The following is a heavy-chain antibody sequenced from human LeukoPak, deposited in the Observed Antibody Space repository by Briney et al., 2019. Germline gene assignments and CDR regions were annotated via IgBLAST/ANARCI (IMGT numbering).Heavy chain of an antibody. Sequence: GSLRLSCAASGFTFSNYNMNWVRQAPGKGLEWVPYITLSSTTIYYADSVKGRFTISRDNAKNSLYLQMNSLRAEDTAVYYCAREPTYSSSWYTSCDYWGQGTLVTVSS. CDR3: AREPTYSSSWYTSCDY. CDR2: ITLSSTTI. J-gene: IGHJ4*02. D-gene: IGHD6-13*01. CDR1: GFTFSNYN. V-gene: IGHV3-48*01.